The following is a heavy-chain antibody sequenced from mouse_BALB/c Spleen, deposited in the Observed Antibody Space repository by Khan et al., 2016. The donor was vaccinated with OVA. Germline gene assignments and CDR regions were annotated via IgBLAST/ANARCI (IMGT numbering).Heavy chain of an antibody. CDR3: AIPPYFSSMRDR. Sequence: QIQLVQSGPELKKPGETVKISCKASGYTFTNYGMNWVKQYPGKALKWMGWINTYTGDPTYAAEFKGRFAFSLETSASTSYLQINNLKNEDTATYFCAIPPYFSSMRDRCGQGTSVTVSS. J-gene: IGHJ4*01. V-gene: IGHV9-3-1*01. CDR1: GYTFTNYG. CDR2: INTYTGDP. D-gene: IGHD2-10*01.